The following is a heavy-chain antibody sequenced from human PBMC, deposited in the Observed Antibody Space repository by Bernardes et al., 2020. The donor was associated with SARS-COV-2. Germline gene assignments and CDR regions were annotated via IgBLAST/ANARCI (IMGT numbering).Heavy chain of an antibody. D-gene: IGHD3-3*01. J-gene: IGHJ4*02. CDR2: IYSGGST. CDR1: GFTVSSNY. V-gene: IGHV3-66*02. Sequence: GGSLRLSCAASGFTVSSNYMSWVRQAPGKGLEWVSVIYSGGSTYYADSVKGRFTISRDNSKNTLYLQMNSLRAEDTAVYYCARGGGRVFGVVSKFDYWGQGTLVTVSS. CDR3: ARGGGRVFGVVSKFDY.